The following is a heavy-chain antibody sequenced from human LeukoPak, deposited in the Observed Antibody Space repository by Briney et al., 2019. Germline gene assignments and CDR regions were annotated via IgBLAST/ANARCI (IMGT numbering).Heavy chain of an antibody. V-gene: IGHV3-48*04. CDR3: ARGHYGLDV. Sequence: GGSLRLSCAASGFTFSSYSMNWVRQAPGKGLEWVSYISSSSSTIYYADSVKGRFTISRDNAKNSLYLQMNNLRADDTAVYYCARGHYGLDVWGQGTTVTVSS. CDR1: GFTFSSYS. CDR2: ISSSSSTI. J-gene: IGHJ6*02.